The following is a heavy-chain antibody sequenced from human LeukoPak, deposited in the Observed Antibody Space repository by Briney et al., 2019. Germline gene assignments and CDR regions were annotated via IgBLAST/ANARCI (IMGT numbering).Heavy chain of an antibody. Sequence: SETLSLTCAVHGGPFSGYSWNWIRQPPGMGLEWIGEVNHSGSTNYNPSLKSRITISVDTAKNQFSLKLSSVTAADTSVYYCARGGYSGYRSRFDYWGQGTLVTVSS. V-gene: IGHV4-34*01. CDR1: GGPFSGYS. CDR2: VNHSGST. D-gene: IGHD5-12*01. J-gene: IGHJ4*02. CDR3: ARGGYSGYRSRFDY.